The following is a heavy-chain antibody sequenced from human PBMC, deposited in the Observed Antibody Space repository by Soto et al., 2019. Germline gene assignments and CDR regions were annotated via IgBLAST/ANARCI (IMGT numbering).Heavy chain of an antibody. V-gene: IGHV3-23*01. J-gene: IGHJ4*02. Sequence: GGSLRLSCEASGFTFSSYAISWVRQAPGKGLEWVSAISGSGGSTYYADSVKGRFTISRDNSKNTLYLQMNSLRAEDTAVYYCAKVKSGYSYGYYFDYWGQGTLVTVSS. CDR2: ISGSGGST. D-gene: IGHD5-18*01. CDR3: AKVKSGYSYGYYFDY. CDR1: GFTFSSYA.